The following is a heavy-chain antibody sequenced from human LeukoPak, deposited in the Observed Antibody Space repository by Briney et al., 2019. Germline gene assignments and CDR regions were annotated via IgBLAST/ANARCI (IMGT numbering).Heavy chain of an antibody. CDR3: AKALTKATDYMDV. CDR2: ISGSGGST. D-gene: IGHD2-2*01. J-gene: IGHJ6*03. Sequence: GGSLRLSCAASGFTFSSYAMGWVRQAPGKGLEWVSAISGSGGSTYYADSVKGRFTISRDNSKNTLYLQMNSLRAEDTAVYYCAKALTKATDYMDVWGEGTTVTVSS. V-gene: IGHV3-23*01. CDR1: GFTFSSYA.